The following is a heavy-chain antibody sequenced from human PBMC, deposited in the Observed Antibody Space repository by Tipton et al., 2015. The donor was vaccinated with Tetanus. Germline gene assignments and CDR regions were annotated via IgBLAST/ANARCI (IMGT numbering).Heavy chain of an antibody. D-gene: IGHD4-17*01. CDR2: INHRGGI. CDR3: ARPSTTVTPRAFDV. J-gene: IGHJ3*01. CDR1: GDSFTGFY. V-gene: IGHV4-34*01. Sequence: LRLSCAVSGDSFTGFYWHWIRQPPGKGLEWIGEINHRGGISYNPSLKSRVTISVDTSKNQFSLNMGSVTAADAAVYYCARPSTTVTPRAFDVWGQGTMVTVSS.